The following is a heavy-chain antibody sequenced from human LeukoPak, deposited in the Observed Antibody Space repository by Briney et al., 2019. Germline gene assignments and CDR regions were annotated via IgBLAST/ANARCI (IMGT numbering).Heavy chain of an antibody. D-gene: IGHD3-3*01. J-gene: IGHJ4*02. Sequence: GGSLRLSCAASGFTLSSYAMSCVRQAPGKGLGWVSGISANGYNTYHTDSVKGRFTISRDSSKNTLYLQMNSVRGEDTAVYYCAKDIGFFGAPGYWGQGTLVTVSS. CDR2: ISANGYNT. CDR3: AKDIGFFGAPGY. CDR1: GFTLSSYA. V-gene: IGHV3-23*01.